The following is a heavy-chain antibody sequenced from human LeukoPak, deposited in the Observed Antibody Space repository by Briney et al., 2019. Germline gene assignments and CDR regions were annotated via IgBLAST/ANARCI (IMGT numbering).Heavy chain of an antibody. D-gene: IGHD2-2*01. J-gene: IGHJ4*02. V-gene: IGHV4-4*07. Sequence: SETLSLACTVSGASISSHFWAWVRQPAGKGLEWIGRIYSPDGTNYNPSLKSRVTISVDTSKNQFSLKLSSVTAADTAVYYCARTPGRYCSSTSCYGYWGQGTLVTVSS. CDR1: GASISSHF. CDR3: ARTPGRYCSSTSCYGY. CDR2: IYSPDGT.